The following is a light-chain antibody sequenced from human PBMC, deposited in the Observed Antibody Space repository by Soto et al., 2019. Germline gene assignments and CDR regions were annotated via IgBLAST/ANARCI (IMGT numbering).Light chain of an antibody. V-gene: IGKV4-1*01. CDR2: LAS. CDR1: QSVLYRSNNKNH. Sequence: DIVMTQSPDSLAVALGERATINCKSSQSVLYRSNNKNHLAWYHQKPGQPPKLLIYLASTRESGVPDRFRGSGSETDFTLTISSLQAEDVAVYFCYQYFSPPLTLGGGTKVDIK. CDR3: YQYFSPPLT. J-gene: IGKJ4*01.